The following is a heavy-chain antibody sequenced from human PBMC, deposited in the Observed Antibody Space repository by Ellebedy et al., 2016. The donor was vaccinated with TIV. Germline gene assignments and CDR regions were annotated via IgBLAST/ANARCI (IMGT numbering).Heavy chain of an antibody. D-gene: IGHD3-10*01. J-gene: IGHJ1*01. Sequence: ASVKVSCKASGYTLTDDYIHWVRQAPGQGLEWMGCIDPRSGGTEYEQKFRGRVTMTSDSFLSTAYMQLSRLGSDDTAVYYCARMSGSPRGYWGQGTQVTVSS. CDR2: IDPRSGGT. CDR3: ARMSGSPRGY. V-gene: IGHV1-2*02. CDR1: GYTLTDDY.